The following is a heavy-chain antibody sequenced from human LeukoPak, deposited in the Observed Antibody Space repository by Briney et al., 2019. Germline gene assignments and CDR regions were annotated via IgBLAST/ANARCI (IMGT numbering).Heavy chain of an antibody. Sequence: GGSLRLSCAASGFTFSSYAMHWVRQAPGKGLEWVAVISYDGSNKYYADSVKGRFTISRDNSKNTLYLQMNSLRAEDTAVYYCASPLDGVDYWGQGTLVTVS. J-gene: IGHJ4*02. V-gene: IGHV3-30-3*01. CDR3: ASPLDGVDY. D-gene: IGHD3-16*01. CDR2: ISYDGSNK. CDR1: GFTFSSYA.